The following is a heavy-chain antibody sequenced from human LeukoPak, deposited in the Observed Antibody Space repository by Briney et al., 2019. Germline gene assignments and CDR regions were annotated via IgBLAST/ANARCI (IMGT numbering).Heavy chain of an antibody. V-gene: IGHV3-15*01. CDR2: IKYKTDGGTR. CDR1: VFTFSNAW. Sequence: GRCLRLSCAASVFTFSNAWMSCVRQARGKGREWVVRIKYKTDGGTRDYAAHVKGRFTISRDDSKNTLSLQMNSLKTEDTAVYYCTTGPTMIVVTYYFDYWGQGTLVTVSS. D-gene: IGHD3-22*01. CDR3: TTGPTMIVVTYYFDY. J-gene: IGHJ4*02.